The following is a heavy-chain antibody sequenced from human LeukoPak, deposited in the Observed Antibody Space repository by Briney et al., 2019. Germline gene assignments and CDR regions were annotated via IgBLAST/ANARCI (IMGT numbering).Heavy chain of an antibody. CDR1: GFTFSHYA. J-gene: IGHJ4*02. Sequence: PGGSLRLSCAASGFTFSHYAMSWVRQAPGKGLEWVSTISGSGGTTYYADSVKGRFTISRDNSKNTLDLQMSSLRAEDTAVYYCARGDYGGNLFFTFWGQGTLVTVSS. CDR2: ISGSGGTT. D-gene: IGHD4-23*01. V-gene: IGHV3-23*01. CDR3: ARGDYGGNLFFTF.